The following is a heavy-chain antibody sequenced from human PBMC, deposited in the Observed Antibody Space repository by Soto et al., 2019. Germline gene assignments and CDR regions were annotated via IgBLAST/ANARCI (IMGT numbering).Heavy chain of an antibody. V-gene: IGHV1-3*01. J-gene: IGHJ4*02. CDR2: INAGNGNT. CDR1: GYTFTSYA. Sequence: QVQLVQSGAEVKKPGASVKVSCKASGYTFTSYAMHWVRQAPGQRLEWMGWINAGNGNTKYSQKFQGRVTITRDTSASTAYMELSSLRSEDTAVYYCARDKIAVADYWGQGTLVTVSS. CDR3: ARDKIAVADY. D-gene: IGHD6-19*01.